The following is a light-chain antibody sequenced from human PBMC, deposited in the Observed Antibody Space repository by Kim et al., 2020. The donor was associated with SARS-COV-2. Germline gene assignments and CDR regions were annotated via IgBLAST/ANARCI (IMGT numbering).Light chain of an antibody. V-gene: IGKV1-5*03. Sequence: INSWLAWYQQKPGKAPDLLIYKASNLESGVPSRFSGSGSGTEFSLTINSLQPDDSATYYCQQYNSYPVTFGGGTKLEI. CDR3: QQYNSYPVT. J-gene: IGKJ4*01. CDR1: INSW. CDR2: KAS.